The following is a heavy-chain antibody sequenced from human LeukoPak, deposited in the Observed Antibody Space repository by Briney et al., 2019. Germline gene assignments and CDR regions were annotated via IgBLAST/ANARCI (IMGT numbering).Heavy chain of an antibody. CDR2: ISGSGDST. CDR3: AKLKSWYFDY. V-gene: IGHV3-23*01. D-gene: IGHD6-13*01. CDR1: GFTFSSYA. J-gene: IGHJ4*02. Sequence: GGSLSLSCAASGFTFSSYAMSWVRQAPGKGLEGVSAISGSGDSTYYADSVKGRFTISRDNSKNTLYLQMNSLRAEDTAVYYCAKLKSWYFDYWGQGTLVTVSS.